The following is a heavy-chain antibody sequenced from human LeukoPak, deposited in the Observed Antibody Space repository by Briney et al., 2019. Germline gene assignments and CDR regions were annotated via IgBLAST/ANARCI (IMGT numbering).Heavy chain of an antibody. J-gene: IGHJ4*02. CDR2: ISYSGNT. Sequence: SETLSLTCTVSGGSISSGSYYWSWIRQPAGKGLEWIGFISYSGNTNYNPSLKSRVTISLDTSKNQFSLKLISVTAADTAVYYCARGVGSGYTDYWGQGALVTVSS. V-gene: IGHV4-61*10. D-gene: IGHD3-22*01. CDR1: GGSISSGSYY. CDR3: ARGVGSGYTDY.